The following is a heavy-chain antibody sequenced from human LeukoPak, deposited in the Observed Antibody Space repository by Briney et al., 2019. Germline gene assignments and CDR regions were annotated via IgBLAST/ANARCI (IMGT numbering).Heavy chain of an antibody. V-gene: IGHV1-2*02. Sequence: GASVKVSCKASGYTFSGYYMHWVRQAPGQGLEWMGWINPNSGGTNYAQKFQGRVTMTRDTSISTAYMELSRLRSDDTAVYYCARDRMYSPPGGYYYYYMDVWGKGTTVTVSS. CDR1: GYTFSGYY. J-gene: IGHJ6*03. CDR3: ARDRMYSPPGGYYYYYMDV. D-gene: IGHD6-13*01. CDR2: INPNSGGT.